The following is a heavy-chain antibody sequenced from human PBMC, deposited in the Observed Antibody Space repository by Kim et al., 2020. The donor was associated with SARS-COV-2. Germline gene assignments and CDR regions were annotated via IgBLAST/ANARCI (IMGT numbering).Heavy chain of an antibody. J-gene: IGHJ6*02. V-gene: IGHV1-8*01. CDR1: GYTFTSYD. Sequence: ASVKVSCKASGYTFTSYDINWVRQATGQGLEWMGWMNPNSGNTGYAQKFQGRVTMTRNTSISTAYMELSSLRSEDTAVYYCARSRLRFLEWLLVRYYYGMDVWGQGTTVPVPS. CDR3: ARSRLRFLEWLLVRYYYGMDV. D-gene: IGHD3-3*01. CDR2: MNPNSGNT.